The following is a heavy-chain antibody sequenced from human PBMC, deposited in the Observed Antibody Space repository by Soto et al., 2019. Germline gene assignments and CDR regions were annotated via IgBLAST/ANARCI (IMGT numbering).Heavy chain of an antibody. J-gene: IGHJ4*02. D-gene: IGHD3-3*01. CDR3: ARGGITIFGVVIKYYFDY. CDR2: IYYSGST. CDR1: GGSISSYY. Sequence: PSETLSLTCTVSGGSISSYYWSWIRQPPGKGLEWIGYIYYSGSTNYNPSLKSRVTISVDTSKNQFSLKLSSVTAADTAVYYCARGGITIFGVVIKYYFDYWGQGTLVTVSS. V-gene: IGHV4-59*01.